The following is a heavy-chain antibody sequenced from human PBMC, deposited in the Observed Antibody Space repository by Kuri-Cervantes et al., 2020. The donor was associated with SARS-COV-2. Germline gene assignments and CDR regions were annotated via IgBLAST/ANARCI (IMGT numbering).Heavy chain of an antibody. Sequence: GGSLRLSCAASGFTVSSNYMSWVRQAPGKGLEWVSVIYSGGSTYYADSVKGRFTISRDNSKNTLYLQMNSLRAEDTAVYYCANLQQWLVGGYFDYWGQGTLVTVSS. CDR1: GFTVSSNY. CDR2: IYSGGST. CDR3: ANLQQWLVGGYFDY. V-gene: IGHV3-66*01. J-gene: IGHJ4*02. D-gene: IGHD6-19*01.